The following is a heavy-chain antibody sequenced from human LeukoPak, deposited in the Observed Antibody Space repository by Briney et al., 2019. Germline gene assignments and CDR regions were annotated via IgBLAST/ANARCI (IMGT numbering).Heavy chain of an antibody. Sequence: GGSLRLSCAASGFTFSSYWMHWVRHAPGKGLVWVSRINSDGSSTSYADSVKGRFTISRDNAKNTLYLQMNSLRAEDTAVYYCASGWDYGDSNNAFDIWGQGTMVTVSS. CDR2: INSDGSST. CDR3: ASGWDYGDSNNAFDI. CDR1: GFTFSSYW. J-gene: IGHJ3*02. D-gene: IGHD4-17*01. V-gene: IGHV3-74*01.